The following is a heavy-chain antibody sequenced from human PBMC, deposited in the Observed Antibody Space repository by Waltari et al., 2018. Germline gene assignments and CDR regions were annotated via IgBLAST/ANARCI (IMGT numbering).Heavy chain of an antibody. CDR2: LYSGGGT. V-gene: IGHV3-53*01. Sequence: EVQLVESGGGLIQPGGSLRLSCAVSGFSVTSNYLTWLRQAPGKGLEWVAVLYSGGGTYYTDSVKGRFTISRDNSNNTLDLQMTGLRADDTAVYFCARLKHLVYYFDSWGQGTQVTVSS. CDR1: GFSVTSNY. CDR3: ARLKHLVYYFDS. D-gene: IGHD2-21*01. J-gene: IGHJ4*02.